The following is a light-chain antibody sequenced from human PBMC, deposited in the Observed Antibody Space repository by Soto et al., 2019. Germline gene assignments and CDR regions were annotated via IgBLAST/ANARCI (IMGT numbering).Light chain of an antibody. CDR1: RSISNNH. CDR3: EYYGSSST. V-gene: IGKV3-20*01. Sequence: EIVLTQSPGTLSLSPGERVTLSCRASRSISNNHLAWYQQKPGQAPRLLIHGTSNRATGIPDRFSGSGSGTDFTLTFSRLEPQDFAVYYCEYYGSSSTFGGGTKVDIK. CDR2: GTS. J-gene: IGKJ4*01.